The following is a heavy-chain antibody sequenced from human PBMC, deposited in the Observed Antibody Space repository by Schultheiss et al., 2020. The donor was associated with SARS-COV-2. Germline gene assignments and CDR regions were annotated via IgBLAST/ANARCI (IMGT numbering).Heavy chain of an antibody. CDR3: ARAMGELWLGYYYYYYGMDV. Sequence: SETLSLTCAVSGYSITSNYYWGWIRQPPGKGLEWIGYIYYSGSTNYNPSLKSRVTISVDTSKNQFSLKLSSVTAADTAVYYCARAMGELWLGYYYYYYGMDVWGQGTTVTVSS. CDR1: GYSITSNYY. J-gene: IGHJ6*02. V-gene: IGHV4-59*01. CDR2: IYYSGST. D-gene: IGHD5-18*01.